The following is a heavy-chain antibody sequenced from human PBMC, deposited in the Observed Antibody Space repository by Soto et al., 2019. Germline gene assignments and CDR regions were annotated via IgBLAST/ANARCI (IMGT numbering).Heavy chain of an antibody. V-gene: IGHV5-51*01. CDR2: IYPGDSDT. CDR3: ARQGDGYNFGLYYYYGMDV. CDR1: GYSFTSYW. D-gene: IGHD5-12*01. J-gene: IGHJ6*02. Sequence: GESLKISCKGSGYSFTSYWIGWVRQMPGKGLEWMGIIYPGDSDTRYSPSFQGQVTISADKSISTAYLQWSSLKASDTAMYYCARQGDGYNFGLYYYYGMDVWGQGTTVTVSS.